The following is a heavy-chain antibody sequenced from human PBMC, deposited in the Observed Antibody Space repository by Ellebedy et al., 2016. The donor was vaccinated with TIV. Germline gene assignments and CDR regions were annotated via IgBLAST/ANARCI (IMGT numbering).Heavy chain of an antibody. CDR2: IYPGDSDT. J-gene: IGHJ6*02. V-gene: IGHV5-51*01. CDR1: GYSFTSYW. D-gene: IGHD6-6*01. Sequence: GESLKISXKGSGYSFTSYWIGWVRQMPGKGLEWMGIIYPGDSDTRYSPSFQGQVTISADKSISTAYLQWSSLKASDTAMYYCARHMSLRPVVPGSSSHLYGMDVWGQGTTVTVSS. CDR3: ARHMSLRPVVPGSSSHLYGMDV.